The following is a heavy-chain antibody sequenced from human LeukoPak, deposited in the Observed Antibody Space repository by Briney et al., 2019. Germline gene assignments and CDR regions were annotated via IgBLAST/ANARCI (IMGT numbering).Heavy chain of an antibody. CDR1: GFTFSDYY. CDR3: AKDRRTIAAAGLFDY. CDR2: ISSSSSTI. Sequence: GGSLRLSCAASGFTFSDYYMSWIRQAPGKGLEWVSYISSSSSTIYYADSVKGRFTISRDNAKNSLYLQMNSLRAEDTAVYYCAKDRRTIAAAGLFDYWGQGTLVTVSS. V-gene: IGHV3-11*01. J-gene: IGHJ4*02. D-gene: IGHD6-13*01.